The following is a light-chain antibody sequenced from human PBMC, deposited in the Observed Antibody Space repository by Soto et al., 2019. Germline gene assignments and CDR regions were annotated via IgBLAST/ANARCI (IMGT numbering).Light chain of an antibody. CDR2: GAS. Sequence: EIVMTQSPASLSVSPGGRATLYCMASQSVSSSYLAWYQPKPGQAPRLLIYGASSRATGIPDRFSGSGSGTDFTLTISRLEPEDFAVYYCQQYDSSPKTFGQGTKGDIK. V-gene: IGKV3-20*01. CDR1: QSVSSSY. CDR3: QQYDSSPKT. J-gene: IGKJ1*01.